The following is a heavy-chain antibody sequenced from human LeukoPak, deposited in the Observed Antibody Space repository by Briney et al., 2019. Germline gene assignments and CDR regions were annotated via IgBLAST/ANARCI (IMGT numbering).Heavy chain of an antibody. V-gene: IGHV3-33*06. Sequence: GSLRLSCAASGFPFSSYGMHWVRQAPGKGLEWVAVIWYDGSNKYYADSVKGRFTISRDNSKNTLYLQMNSLRAEDTAVYYCAKDLPPTKGLDYWGQGTLVTVSS. CDR1: GFPFSSYG. J-gene: IGHJ4*02. CDR2: IWYDGSNK. CDR3: AKDLPPTKGLDY.